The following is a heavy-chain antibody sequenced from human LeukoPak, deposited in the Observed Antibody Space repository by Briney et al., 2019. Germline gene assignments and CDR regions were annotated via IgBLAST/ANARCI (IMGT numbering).Heavy chain of an antibody. Sequence: GGSLRLSCAGSGFTFSSYSMNWVRQAPGKGLEWVSAISGSGGSTYYADSVKGRFTISRDNAKNSLYLQMNSLRAEDTAVYYCASLTPSGCFDYWGQGTLVTVSS. CDR3: ASLTPSGCFDY. J-gene: IGHJ4*02. CDR1: GFTFSSYS. V-gene: IGHV3-21*01. CDR2: ISGSGGST. D-gene: IGHD3-9*01.